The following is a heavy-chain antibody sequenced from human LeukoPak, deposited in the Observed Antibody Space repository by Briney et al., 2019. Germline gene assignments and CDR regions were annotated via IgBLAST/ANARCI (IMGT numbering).Heavy chain of an antibody. Sequence: GGSLTLSCAASGISVSSNYMNWVRQAPGKGLEWVSVIYSGGSTYYADSVKGRFTISRDNSKDTLYLQMNSLRAEDTAVYYCAKAYVVRGAFDIWGQGTMVTVSS. CDR1: GISVSSNY. CDR3: AKAYVVRGAFDI. CDR2: IYSGGST. V-gene: IGHV3-53*05. D-gene: IGHD3-10*01. J-gene: IGHJ3*02.